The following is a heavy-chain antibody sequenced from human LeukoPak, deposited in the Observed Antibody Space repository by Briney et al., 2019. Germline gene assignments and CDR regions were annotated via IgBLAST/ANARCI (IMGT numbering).Heavy chain of an antibody. CDR2: INYSGRDT. Sequence: QAGGSLRLSCAASGFTFSSYCMTWVRQAPGKGLDWVSVINYSGRDTFYADSVKGRFTISRDNSKNTLYLEMNSLRVEDTAIYYCAKAPAGIRRPLEYWGQGSLVTVSS. D-gene: IGHD2-2*02. J-gene: IGHJ4*02. CDR3: AKAPAGIRRPLEY. V-gene: IGHV3-23*01. CDR1: GFTFSSYC.